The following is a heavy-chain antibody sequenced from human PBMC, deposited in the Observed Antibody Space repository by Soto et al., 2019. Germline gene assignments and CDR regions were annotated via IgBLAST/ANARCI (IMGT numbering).Heavy chain of an antibody. CDR3: ARDGMTTVVTIYWYFDL. CDR1: GGSISSYY. V-gene: IGHV4-4*07. D-gene: IGHD4-17*01. CDR2: IYTSGST. Sequence: SETLSLTCTVSGGSISSYYWSWIRQPAGKGLEWIGRIYTSGSTNYNPSLKSRVTMTRDTSTSTVYMELSSLRSEDTAVYYCARDGMTTVVTIYWYFDLWGRGTLVTVSS. J-gene: IGHJ2*01.